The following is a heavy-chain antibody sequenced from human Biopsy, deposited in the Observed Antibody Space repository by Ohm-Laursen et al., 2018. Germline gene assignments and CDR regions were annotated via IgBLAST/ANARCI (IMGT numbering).Heavy chain of an antibody. D-gene: IGHD6-19*01. Sequence: SLRLSCAASGFTFTSYGMHWVRQAPGKGLEWVAVISYDGSGEYYADSVKGRFTISRDNSKITLYLQINTLTPEDTAFYYCARGLSSGWYGYFDVWGRGTLVTVSS. CDR2: ISYDGSGE. V-gene: IGHV3-30*03. CDR3: ARGLSSGWYGYFDV. CDR1: GFTFTSYG. J-gene: IGHJ2*01.